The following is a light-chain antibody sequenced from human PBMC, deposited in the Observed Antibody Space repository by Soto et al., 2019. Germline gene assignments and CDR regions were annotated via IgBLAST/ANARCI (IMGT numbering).Light chain of an antibody. CDR3: QHYGNWPPELT. CDR1: QSVIVD. Sequence: EIVMTQSPVTLSVSQGESATLSCRASQSVIVDLAWYQQRPGQAPRLLIYWTSTRATGIPARFSGSGSGTDVTLTISGLQSEDFAVYYCQHYGNWPPELTFGGGTKVEIK. V-gene: IGKV3-15*01. J-gene: IGKJ4*01. CDR2: WTS.